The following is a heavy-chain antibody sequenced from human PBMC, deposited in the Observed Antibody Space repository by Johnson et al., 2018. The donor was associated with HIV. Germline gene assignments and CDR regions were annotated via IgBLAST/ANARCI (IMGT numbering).Heavy chain of an antibody. J-gene: IGHJ3*02. Sequence: QVQLVESGGGVVQPGRSLRLPCAASGFTFGSYAMHWVRQAPGKGLEWVAFLSYDGSEKYYVDSVKGRFTISRDNAKNSLYLQMNSLRSEDTAVYYCASEAGPDIVGAADDAFDIWGQGTMVTVSS. D-gene: IGHD1-26*01. V-gene: IGHV3-30*04. CDR2: LSYDGSEK. CDR3: ASEAGPDIVGAADDAFDI. CDR1: GFTFGSYA.